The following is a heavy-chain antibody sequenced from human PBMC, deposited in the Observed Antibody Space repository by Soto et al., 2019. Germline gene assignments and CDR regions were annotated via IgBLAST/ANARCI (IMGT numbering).Heavy chain of an antibody. Sequence: EVQLVQSGAEVKKPGESLRISCKGSGYSFTSYWISWVRQMPGKGLEWMGRIVPSDSYTNYSPSFQGHVTISADKSISTAYLQWSSLKASDTAMYYCARRRENSSGWYNWFDPWGQGTLVTVSS. V-gene: IGHV5-10-1*03. CDR1: GYSFTSYW. D-gene: IGHD6-19*01. CDR2: IVPSDSYT. J-gene: IGHJ5*02. CDR3: ARRRENSSGWYNWFDP.